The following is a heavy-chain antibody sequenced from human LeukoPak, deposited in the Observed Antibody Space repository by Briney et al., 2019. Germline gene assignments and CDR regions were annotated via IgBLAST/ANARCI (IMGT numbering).Heavy chain of an antibody. CDR1: GGSISSSSYY. CDR3: ARIHPANWNPFNWFDP. D-gene: IGHD1-1*01. J-gene: IGHJ5*02. V-gene: IGHV4-39*01. CDR2: IYYSGRT. Sequence: SETLSLTCSVSGGSISSSSYYWGWIRQPPGKGLEWIGTIYYSGRTFYKPSLTSRVTISVDTSKNQFSLKLSSVTAADTAIYYCARIHPANWNPFNWFDPWGQGTLVTVSS.